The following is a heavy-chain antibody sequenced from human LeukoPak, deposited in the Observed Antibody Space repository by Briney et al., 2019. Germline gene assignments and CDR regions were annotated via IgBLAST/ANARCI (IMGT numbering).Heavy chain of an antibody. CDR1: GFTFSSYG. J-gene: IGHJ4*02. CDR2: IWYDGSNK. D-gene: IGHD3-10*01. V-gene: IGHV3-33*03. Sequence: GGSLRLSCAASGFTFSSYGMHWVRQAPGKGLEWVAVIWYDGSNKYYADSVKGRFTISRDKSKNTLYLQMNSLRAEDTAVYYCAKDILWFGELFVDYWGQGTLVTVSS. CDR3: AKDILWFGELFVDY.